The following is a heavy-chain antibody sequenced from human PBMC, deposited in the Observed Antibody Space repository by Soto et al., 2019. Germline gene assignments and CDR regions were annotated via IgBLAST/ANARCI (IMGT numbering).Heavy chain of an antibody. V-gene: IGHV4-34*01. CDR1: GGSFSGYY. J-gene: IGHJ4*02. Sequence: QVQLQQWGAGLLKPSETLSLTCAVYGGSFSGYYWSWIRQPPGKGLEWIGEINHSGSTNYNPSLKSRVTLSVDTSKNQFSLKLSSVTAADTAVYYCASGRYYDFWSGYYRYFDYWGQGTLVTVSS. CDR3: ASGRYYDFWSGYYRYFDY. CDR2: INHSGST. D-gene: IGHD3-3*01.